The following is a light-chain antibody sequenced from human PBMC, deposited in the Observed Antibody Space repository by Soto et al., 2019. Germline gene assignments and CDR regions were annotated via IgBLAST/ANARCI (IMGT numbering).Light chain of an antibody. CDR2: DVS. CDR3: SSYTSSYV. CDR1: SSDVGGYNY. J-gene: IGLJ1*01. Sequence: QSVLIQPASVSGSPGQSITISCTGTSSDVGGYNYVSWYQQHPGKAPKLMIYDVSNRPSGVSNRFSGSKSGNTASLTISGLQAEDEADYYCSSYTSSYVFGTGTKLTVL. V-gene: IGLV2-14*01.